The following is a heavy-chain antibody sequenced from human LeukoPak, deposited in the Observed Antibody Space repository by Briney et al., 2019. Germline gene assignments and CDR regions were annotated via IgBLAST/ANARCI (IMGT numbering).Heavy chain of an antibody. CDR2: INPNSGGT. CDR1: GYTFTGYY. D-gene: IGHD6-19*01. Sequence: ASVKVSCKASGYTFTGYYMHWVRQAPGQGLEWMGWINPNSGGTNYAQKFQGRVTMTRDTSISTAYMELSRLRSDDTAVYYCARVPVIAVAGTSAFDIWGQGTMDTVSS. V-gene: IGHV1-2*02. CDR3: ARVPVIAVAGTSAFDI. J-gene: IGHJ3*02.